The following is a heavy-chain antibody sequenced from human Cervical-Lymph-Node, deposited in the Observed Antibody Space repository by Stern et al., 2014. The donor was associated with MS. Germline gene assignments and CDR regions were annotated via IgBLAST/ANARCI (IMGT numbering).Heavy chain of an antibody. CDR2: MNPILAPA. CDR1: GGTFNVYA. J-gene: IGHJ6*02. D-gene: IGHD2-2*02. V-gene: IGHV1-69*01. CDR3: ARDGRHTYTYALDV. Sequence: VQLLESGAEVKKPGASVKISCKASGGTFNVYAINWLRQAPGQGLEWMGGMNPILAPANYAQKFQGRVPITPNDPTRTTSMQLSSLTSNDTAVYYCARDGRHTYTYALDVWGQGTTVTVSS.